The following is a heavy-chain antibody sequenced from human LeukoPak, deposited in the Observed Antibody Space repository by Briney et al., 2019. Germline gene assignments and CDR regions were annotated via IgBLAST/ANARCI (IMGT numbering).Heavy chain of an antibody. CDR3: AREHTPFGSGCTAAY. D-gene: IGHD6-19*01. CDR1: GFTFSSYG. CDR2: ISPSSSTI. Sequence: PGGSLRLSCAASGFTFSSYGMNWVRQAPGKGLEWVSYISPSSSTIYYADSGKGRFTISRDNGKNSLYLQMNSLRAEDTAVYYCAREHTPFGSGCTAAYWGQGTLVTVSS. J-gene: IGHJ4*02. V-gene: IGHV3-48*01.